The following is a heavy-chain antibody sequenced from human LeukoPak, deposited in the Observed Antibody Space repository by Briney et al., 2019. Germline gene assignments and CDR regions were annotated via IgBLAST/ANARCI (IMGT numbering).Heavy chain of an antibody. CDR1: GGSFSGYY. CDR2: INHSGST. Sequence: KPSETLSLTCAVYGGSFSGYYWSWIRQPPGKGLEWIGEINHSGSTNYNPSLKNRVTISVDTSKNQFSLKLSSVTAADTAVYYCVRAAMVRGVTTSYYYYYMDVWGKGTTVTVSS. J-gene: IGHJ6*03. D-gene: IGHD3-10*01. CDR3: VRAAMVRGVTTSYYYYYMDV. V-gene: IGHV4-34*01.